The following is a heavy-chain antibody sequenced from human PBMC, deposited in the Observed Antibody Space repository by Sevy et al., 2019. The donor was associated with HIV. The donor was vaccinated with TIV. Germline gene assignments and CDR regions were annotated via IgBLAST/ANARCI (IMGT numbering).Heavy chain of an antibody. Sequence: ASVKVSCKASGGTFDTYSISWVRQAPGQGPEWMGGITPFFGSANYSEKFQGRLTITADQSPSTAYLELSNLRSEDTAVYYCARDRDSTFGEGDAFDIWGQGTMVTVSS. CDR3: ARDRDSTFGEGDAFDI. CDR1: GGTFDTYS. CDR2: ITPFFGSA. V-gene: IGHV1-69*13. J-gene: IGHJ3*02. D-gene: IGHD3-16*01.